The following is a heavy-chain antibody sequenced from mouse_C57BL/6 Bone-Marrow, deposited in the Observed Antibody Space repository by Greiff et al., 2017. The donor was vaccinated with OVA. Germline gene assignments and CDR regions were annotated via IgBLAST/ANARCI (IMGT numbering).Heavy chain of an antibody. CDR3: ARYTTVVATGYYAMDY. D-gene: IGHD1-1*01. CDR2: IHPNSGST. CDR1: GYTFTSYW. Sequence: QVQLQQPGAELVKPGASVKLSCKASGYTFTSYWMHWVKQRPGQGLEWIGMIHPNSGSTNYNEKFKSKATLTVDKSSSTAYMQLSSLTSEDSAVYYCARYTTVVATGYYAMDYWGQGTSVTVSS. J-gene: IGHJ4*01. V-gene: IGHV1-64*01.